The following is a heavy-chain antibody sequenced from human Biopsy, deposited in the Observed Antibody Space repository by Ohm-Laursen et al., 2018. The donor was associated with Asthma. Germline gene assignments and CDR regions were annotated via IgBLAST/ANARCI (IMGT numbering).Heavy chain of an antibody. CDR1: GGTFNTYV. CDR2: INSVFGTT. CDR3: ARKAGSCISRTCYSLDF. J-gene: IGHJ4*02. V-gene: IGHV1-69*13. D-gene: IGHD2-2*01. Sequence: ASVKVSCNSLGGTFNTYVIGWVRQAPGQGLEWMGGINSVFGTTTYPQKFQDRVTITADDSTSTVYMELTSLRSEDTAVYYCARKAGSCISRTCYSLDFWGQGTLVTVSS.